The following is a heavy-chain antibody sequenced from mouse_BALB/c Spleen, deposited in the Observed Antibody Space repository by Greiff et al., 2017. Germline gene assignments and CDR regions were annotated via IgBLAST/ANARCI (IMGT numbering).Heavy chain of an antibody. V-gene: IGHV1S81*02. D-gene: IGHD2-3*01. CDR1: GYTFTSYY. Sequence: VKLQQSGAELVKPGASVKLSCKASGYTFTSYYMYWVKQRPGQGLEWIGEINPSNGGTNFNEKFKSKATLTVDKSSSTAYMQLSSLTSEDSAVYYCTRDGYSNFDYWGQGTTLTVSS. CDR3: TRDGYSNFDY. CDR2: INPSNGGT. J-gene: IGHJ2*01.